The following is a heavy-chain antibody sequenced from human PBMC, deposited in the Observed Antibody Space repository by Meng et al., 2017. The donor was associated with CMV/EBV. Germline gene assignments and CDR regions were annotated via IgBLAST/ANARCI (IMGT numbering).Heavy chain of an antibody. J-gene: IGHJ4*02. CDR2: ISYDGSNK. CDR1: GFTFSSYS. Sequence: GESLKISCAASGFTFSSYSMNWVRQAPGKGLEWVAVISYDGSNKYYADSVKGRFTISRDNSKNTLYLQMNSLGAEDTAVYYCARDKSRRDGYNYGYWGQGTLVTVSS. V-gene: IGHV3-30*03. CDR3: ARDKSRRDGYNYGY. D-gene: IGHD5-24*01.